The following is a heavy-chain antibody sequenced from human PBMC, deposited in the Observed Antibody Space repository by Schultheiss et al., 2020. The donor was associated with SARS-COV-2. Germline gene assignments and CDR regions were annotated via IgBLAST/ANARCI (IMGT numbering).Heavy chain of an antibody. V-gene: IGHV3-48*04. Sequence: GGSLRLSCAASGFTFSSYAMHWVRQAPGKGLEWVSYISSSGSSIYYADSVKGRFTISRDNAKNSLYLQMNSLRAEDTAVYYCAVFHSSSSYYYYGMDVWGQGTTVTVSS. CDR1: GFTFSSYA. D-gene: IGHD6-6*01. J-gene: IGHJ6*02. CDR2: ISSSGSSI. CDR3: AVFHSSSSYYYYGMDV.